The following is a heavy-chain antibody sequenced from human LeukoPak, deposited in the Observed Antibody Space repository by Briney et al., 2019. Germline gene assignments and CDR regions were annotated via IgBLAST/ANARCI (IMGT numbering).Heavy chain of an antibody. J-gene: IGHJ4*02. Sequence: PGGSLKLSCAASGFTFSGSAMHWVRQASGKGLEWVGRIRSKANSYATAYAASVKGRFTISRDDSKNTAYLQMNSLKTEDTAVYYCTSLSVAGDHWGQGTLVTVSS. CDR1: GFTFSGSA. CDR3: TSLSVAGDH. CDR2: IRSKANSYAT. V-gene: IGHV3-73*01. D-gene: IGHD6-19*01.